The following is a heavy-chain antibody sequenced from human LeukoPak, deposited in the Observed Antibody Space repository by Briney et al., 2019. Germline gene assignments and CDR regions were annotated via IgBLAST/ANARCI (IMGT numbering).Heavy chain of an antibody. CDR1: GFTFSDYY. CDR3: ARFPSGTYSVDY. J-gene: IGHJ4*02. Sequence: PGGSLRFSCAASGFTFSDYYMSWIRQAPGMGLEWVSYISSSGGTMYYADSVKGRFTISRDNAKNSLYLQMNSLRAEDTAVYYCARFPSGTYSVDYWGQGTLVTVSS. V-gene: IGHV3-11*01. D-gene: IGHD1-26*01. CDR2: ISSSGGTM.